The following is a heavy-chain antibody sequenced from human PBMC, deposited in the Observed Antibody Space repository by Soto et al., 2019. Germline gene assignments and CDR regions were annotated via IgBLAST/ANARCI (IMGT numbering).Heavy chain of an antibody. J-gene: IGHJ5*02. V-gene: IGHV4-39*01. CDR1: GGSFSRRDSY. CDR3: AEVDSTGNWFDP. Sequence: QLQLQESGPGLVKPSETLSLTCTVSGGSFSRRDSYWAWLRQTPGKGLEFIGSMYYSGSTYYNPSLKSRLTISVDTSKNQFTLKLISVTAADTAVYYCAEVDSTGNWFDPWGEGALVTVSS. D-gene: IGHD6-25*01. CDR2: MYYSGST.